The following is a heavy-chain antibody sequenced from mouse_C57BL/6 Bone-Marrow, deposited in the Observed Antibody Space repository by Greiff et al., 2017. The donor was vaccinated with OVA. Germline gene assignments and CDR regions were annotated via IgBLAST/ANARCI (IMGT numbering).Heavy chain of an antibody. CDR1: GYTFTSYW. Sequence: QVQLQQPGAELVKPGASVKMSCKASGYTFTSYWITWVKQRPGQGLEWIGDIYPGSGSTNYNAKFKSKATLTVDTSSSTAYMQLSSLSSEDSAVDYCARSGDYYGLYYFDYWGQGTTLTVSA. CDR3: ARSGDYYGLYYFDY. CDR2: IYPGSGST. D-gene: IGHD1-1*01. J-gene: IGHJ2*01. V-gene: IGHV1-55*01.